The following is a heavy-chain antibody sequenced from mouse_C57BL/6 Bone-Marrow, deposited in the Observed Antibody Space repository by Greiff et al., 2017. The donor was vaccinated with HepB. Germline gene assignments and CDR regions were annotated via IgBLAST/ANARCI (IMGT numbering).Heavy chain of an antibody. V-gene: IGHV1-81*01. D-gene: IGHD1-1*01. CDR3: ARWGTTVVPYYFDY. CDR1: GYTFTSYG. Sequence: QVQLQQSGAELARPGASVKLSCKASGYTFTSYGISWVKQRTGQGLEWIGEIYPRSGNTYYNEKSKGKATLTADKSSSTAYMELRSLTSEDSAVYFCARWGTTVVPYYFDYWGQGTTLTVSS. CDR2: IYPRSGNT. J-gene: IGHJ2*01.